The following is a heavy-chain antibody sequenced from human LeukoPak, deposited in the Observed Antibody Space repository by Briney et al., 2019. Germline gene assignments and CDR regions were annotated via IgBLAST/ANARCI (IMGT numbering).Heavy chain of an antibody. D-gene: IGHD3-9*01. CDR2: INHSGST. V-gene: IGHV4-34*01. CDR3: ASTPSYDILTGYPFDY. J-gene: IGHJ4*02. Sequence: SETLSLTCAVYGGSFSGYYWSWIRQPPGKGLEWIGEINHSGSTNYNPSLKSRVTISVDTSKNQFSLKLSSVTAADTAVYYCASTPSYDILTGYPFDYWGQGTLVTVSS. CDR1: GGSFSGYY.